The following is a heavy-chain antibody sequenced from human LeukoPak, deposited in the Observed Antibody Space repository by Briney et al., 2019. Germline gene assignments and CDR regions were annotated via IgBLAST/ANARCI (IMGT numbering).Heavy chain of an antibody. Sequence: SETLSLTCTVSGGSISSYYWNWTRQPAGKGLEWIGRISTSGSTNYNPSLKSRVTMSVDTSKNQFSLKLTSVTAADTAVYYCARTIPSYYGMDVWGQGTTVTVSS. CDR1: GGSISSYY. V-gene: IGHV4-4*07. CDR3: ARTIPSYYGMDV. J-gene: IGHJ6*02. CDR2: ISTSGST. D-gene: IGHD5-24*01.